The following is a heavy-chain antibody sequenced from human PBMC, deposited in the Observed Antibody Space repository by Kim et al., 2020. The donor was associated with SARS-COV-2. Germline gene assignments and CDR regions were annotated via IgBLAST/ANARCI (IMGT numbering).Heavy chain of an antibody. CDR2: ISHDASTK. CDR3: AKNWNLDV. CDR1: GFTFTIYA. D-gene: IGHD1-1*01. Sequence: GGSLRLSCAASGFTFTIYAMVWVRQAPGKGLECVAAISHDASTKLYADSVKGRFTISRDNSKNTVDLQMDSLRGEDTAVYFCAKNWNLDVWGQGATVTVSS. V-gene: IGHV3-30-3*02. J-gene: IGHJ6*02.